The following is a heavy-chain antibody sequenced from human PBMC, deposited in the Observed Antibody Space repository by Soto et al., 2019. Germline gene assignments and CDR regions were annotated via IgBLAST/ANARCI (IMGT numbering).Heavy chain of an antibody. J-gene: IGHJ3*02. CDR1: GYTFTSYG. CDR3: ASISFGGDAFDI. V-gene: IGHV1-18*04. Sequence: DSLKVSCKASGYTFTSYGISWVRQAPGQGLEWMGWISAYNGNTNYAQKLQGRVTMTTDTSTSTAYMELRSLRSDDTSVYYCASISFGGDAFDIWVQGKMVTVTS. D-gene: IGHD3-16*01. CDR2: ISAYNGNT.